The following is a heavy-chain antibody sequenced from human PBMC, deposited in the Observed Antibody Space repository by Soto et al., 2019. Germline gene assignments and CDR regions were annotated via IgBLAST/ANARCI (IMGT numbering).Heavy chain of an antibody. CDR2: IYHGGST. V-gene: IGHV4-4*02. CDR3: ARGAAAATDYYYYGMDV. Sequence: PSETLSLTCAVSGGSISSSNWWSWVRQPPGKGLEWIGEIYHGGSTNYNPSLKSRVTISVDKSKNQFSLKLSSVTAADTAVYYCARGAAAATDYYYYGMDVWGQGTTVTVS. J-gene: IGHJ6*02. D-gene: IGHD6-13*01. CDR1: GGSISSSNW.